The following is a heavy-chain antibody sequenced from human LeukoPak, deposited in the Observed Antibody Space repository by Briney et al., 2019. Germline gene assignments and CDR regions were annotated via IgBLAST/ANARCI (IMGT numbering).Heavy chain of an antibody. CDR1: GFTVSSNY. D-gene: IGHD3-22*01. V-gene: IGHV3-66*02. CDR2: IYSGGST. CDR3: ARVITMIGGRWGYFDY. Sequence: PGGSMRLSSAAYGFTVSSNYMSWDRQAPGKGLEWVSVIYSGGSTYYADSVKGRFTISRDNSKNTLYLQMNSLRAEDTAVYYCARVITMIGGRWGYFDYWGQGTLVTVSS. J-gene: IGHJ4*02.